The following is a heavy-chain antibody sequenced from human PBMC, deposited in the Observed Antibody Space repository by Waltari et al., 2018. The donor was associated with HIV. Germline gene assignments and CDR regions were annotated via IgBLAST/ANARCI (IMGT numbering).Heavy chain of an antibody. CDR1: GGRTRASH. D-gene: IGHD1-26*01. V-gene: IGHV4-59*01. CDR2: IYYNGNT. Sequence: QVQLQESGPGLVKPSETLSLSCSVSGGRTRASHWSWIRQPPGKGLELIGYIYYNGNTNYNPSLKSRVTISMGTSRNHFSLQLSSVPAADTAVYYCARTYSGSYPRGYAFNIWGQGTMVTVSS. CDR3: ARTYSGSYPRGYAFNI. J-gene: IGHJ3*02.